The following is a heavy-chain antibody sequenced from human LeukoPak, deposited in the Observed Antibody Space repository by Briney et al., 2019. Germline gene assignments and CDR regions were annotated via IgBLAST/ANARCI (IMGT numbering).Heavy chain of an antibody. V-gene: IGHV3-66*01. D-gene: IGHD3-10*01. CDR2: IYSDGRT. J-gene: IGHJ3*02. CDR3: ARDAERIRATDGFDI. Sequence: GGSLRLSCAASGFTFSSYGMHWVRQAPGKGLEWVSIIYSDGRTYYADSVKGRFTISRDNSKNTLYLQMNSLRAEDTAVYFCARDAERIRATDGFDIWGQGTMVTVSS. CDR1: GFTFSSYG.